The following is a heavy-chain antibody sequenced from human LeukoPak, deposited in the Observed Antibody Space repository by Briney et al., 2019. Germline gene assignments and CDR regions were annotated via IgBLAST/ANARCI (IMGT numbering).Heavy chain of an antibody. D-gene: IGHD6-19*01. CDR2: ISAYNGNT. Sequence: ASVKVSCKASGYTFTSYGISWERQAPGQGLEWMGWISAYNGNTNYAQKLQGRVTMTTDTSTSTAYMELRSLRSDDTAVYYCAREANPIAVAGKEDYYYYYGMDVWGQGTTVTISS. J-gene: IGHJ6*02. V-gene: IGHV1-18*01. CDR3: AREANPIAVAGKEDYYYYYGMDV. CDR1: GYTFTSYG.